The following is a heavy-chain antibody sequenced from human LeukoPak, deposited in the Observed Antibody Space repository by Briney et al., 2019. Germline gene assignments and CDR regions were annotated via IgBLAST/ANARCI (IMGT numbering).Heavy chain of an antibody. CDR2: IYYSGST. D-gene: IGHD3-3*01. CDR3: ARHAYYDFVTGLFDP. J-gene: IGHJ5*02. Sequence: SETLSLTCTVSGGSISSSSYYWGWIRQPPGKGLEWIGSIYYSGSTYCNPSLKSRVTISVDTSKNQFSLKLSSVTAADTAMYYCARHAYYDFVTGLFDPWGQGTLVTVSS. CDR1: GGSISSSSYY. V-gene: IGHV4-39*01.